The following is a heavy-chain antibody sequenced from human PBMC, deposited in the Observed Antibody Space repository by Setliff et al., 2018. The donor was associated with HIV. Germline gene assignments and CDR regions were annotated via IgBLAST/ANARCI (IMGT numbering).Heavy chain of an antibody. D-gene: IGHD3-10*01. V-gene: IGHV4-59*08. Sequence: LSLTCTVSGGSISSYYWSWIRQPPGKGLEWLGHIYSSGSTNYNPPLQSRVTISVDTSKNQFSLKLSSVTAADTAVYYCAGHSGVASPNWFDPWGQGILVTVSS. CDR2: IYSSGST. J-gene: IGHJ5*02. CDR3: AGHSGVASPNWFDP. CDR1: GGSISSYY.